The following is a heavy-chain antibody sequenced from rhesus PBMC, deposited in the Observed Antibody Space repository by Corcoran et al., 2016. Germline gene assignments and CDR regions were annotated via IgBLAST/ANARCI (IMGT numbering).Heavy chain of an antibody. CDR3: ARGGGSSYSQLPYGLDS. V-gene: IGHV4-147*01. CDR2: IYGGSEST. Sequence: QVQLQESGPGLVKPSETRPPTCAVSGASTISNYWRGVRQPPGKGLEGIGYIYGGSESTSYTPSLKSRVTISKDTSKNQFSLKLSSVTAADTAVYYCARGGGSSYSQLPYGLDSWGQGVVVTVSS. D-gene: IGHD6-43*01. CDR1: GASTISNY. J-gene: IGHJ6*01.